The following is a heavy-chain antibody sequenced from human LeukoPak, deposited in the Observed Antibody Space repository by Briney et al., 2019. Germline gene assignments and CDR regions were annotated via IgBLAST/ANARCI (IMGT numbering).Heavy chain of an antibody. J-gene: IGHJ5*02. CDR3: TRMWSTATSGWNWFDP. Sequence: ASVKVSCKASGYTFTGYYVYWVRQAPGQGLEWMGWINPNSGDTNYAQKFQGRITMTRDTSISTAYMELSSLRSDDTAMYYCTRMWSTATSGWNWFDPWGQGTLVTVSS. V-gene: IGHV1-2*02. D-gene: IGHD6-13*01. CDR1: GYTFTGYY. CDR2: INPNSGDT.